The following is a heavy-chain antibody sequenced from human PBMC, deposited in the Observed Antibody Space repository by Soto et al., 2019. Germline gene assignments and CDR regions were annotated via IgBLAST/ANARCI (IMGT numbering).Heavy chain of an antibody. J-gene: IGHJ6*02. CDR1: GYTFTNYG. D-gene: IGHD2-21*02. CDR3: SSSSGGGTFYSNFPLAYFYCGMDV. V-gene: IGHV1-18*01. CDR2: ISAYNGNI. Sequence: QLVQSGAEAKKPGASVKVSCKTSGYTFTNYGISWVRQAPGQGLEGMGWISAYNGNINYAQTLQCRVTMTTDTSTSTAYMELRSLSSDDTAMYYCSSSSGGGTFYSNFPLAYFYCGMDVWGQGTTVTVSS.